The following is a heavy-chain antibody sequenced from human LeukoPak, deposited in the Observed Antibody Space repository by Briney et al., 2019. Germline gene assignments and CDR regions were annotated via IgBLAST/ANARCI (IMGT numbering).Heavy chain of an antibody. CDR3: ARRNYDILTGYYNDYFDY. J-gene: IGHJ4*02. V-gene: IGHV5-51*01. D-gene: IGHD3-9*01. Sequence: GESLKISCKASGYRFTSYWIGWVRQMPGKGLEWVGIIYPSDSDARYSPSFQGQVTISADKSINTAYLQWSSLKASDTAMYYCARRNYDILTGYYNDYFDYWGQGALVTVSS. CDR2: IYPSDSDA. CDR1: GYRFTSYW.